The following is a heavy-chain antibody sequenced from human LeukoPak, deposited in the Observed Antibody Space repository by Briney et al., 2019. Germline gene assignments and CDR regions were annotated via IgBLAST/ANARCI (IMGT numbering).Heavy chain of an antibody. D-gene: IGHD6-19*01. Sequence: GASVKVSCKASGYTFTNYAVHWVRQAPGQRLEWMGWISAYNGNTNYAQKLQGRVTMTTDTSTSTAYMELRSLRSDDTAVYYCARGYSSGWADYWGQGTLVTVSS. J-gene: IGHJ4*02. CDR3: ARGYSSGWADY. CDR1: GYTFTNYA. CDR2: ISAYNGNT. V-gene: IGHV1-18*01.